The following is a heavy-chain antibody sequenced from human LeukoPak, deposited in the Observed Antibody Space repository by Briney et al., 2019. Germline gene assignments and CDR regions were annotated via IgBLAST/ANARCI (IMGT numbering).Heavy chain of an antibody. CDR3: ARNYYGSGPPYYYYYYMDV. CDR2: INANTGVT. D-gene: IGHD3-10*01. J-gene: IGHJ6*03. Sequence: ASMKVSCKTSGFTFTGHYMHWLRQAPGQGLEWMGWINANTGVTHYAVKFQGRVTMTRDTSISTAYMELSRLRSDDTAVYYCARNYYGSGPPYYYYYYMDVWGKGTTVTISS. CDR1: GFTFTGHY. V-gene: IGHV1-2*02.